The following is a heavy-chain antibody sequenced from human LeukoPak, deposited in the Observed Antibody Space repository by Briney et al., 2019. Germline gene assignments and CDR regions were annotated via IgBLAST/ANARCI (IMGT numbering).Heavy chain of an antibody. CDR1: GYTFTSHG. D-gene: IGHD5-24*01. CDR2: ISAYNGNT. J-gene: IGHJ4*02. Sequence: ASVKVSCKASGYTFTSHGISWVRQAPGQGLEWMGWISAYNGNTNYAQKLQGRVTMTTDTSTSTAYMELRSLRSDDTAMYYCARDSYTGATLDYWGQGTLVTVSS. CDR3: ARDSYTGATLDY. V-gene: IGHV1-18*01.